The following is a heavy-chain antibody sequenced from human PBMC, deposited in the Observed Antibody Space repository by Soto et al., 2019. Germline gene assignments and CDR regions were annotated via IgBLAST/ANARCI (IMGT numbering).Heavy chain of an antibody. D-gene: IGHD4-17*01. V-gene: IGHV3-23*01. Sequence: EVQLLESGGGLVQPGGSLRLSCAASGFTFSSYAMSWVRQAPGKGLEWVSAISGSGGSTYYADSVKGRFTISRDNSKNSLCLQMNSLRAEDTAVYYCAREVLGYGGNTFDYWGQGTLVTVSS. CDR2: ISGSGGST. J-gene: IGHJ4*02. CDR1: GFTFSSYA. CDR3: AREVLGYGGNTFDY.